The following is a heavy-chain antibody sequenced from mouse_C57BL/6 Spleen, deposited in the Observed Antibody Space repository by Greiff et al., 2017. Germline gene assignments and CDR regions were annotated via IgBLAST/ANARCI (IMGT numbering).Heavy chain of an antibody. CDR1: GYTFTSYW. D-gene: IGHD2-4*01. CDR2: IDPSDSYT. Sequence: VQLQQPGAELVKPGASVKLSCKASGYTFTSYWMQWVKQRPGQGLAWIGEIDPSDSYTNYNQKFKGKATLTVDTSSSTAYMQLSSLTSEDSAVYYCARWYDYDGWFAYWGQGTLVTVSA. J-gene: IGHJ3*01. CDR3: ARWYDYDGWFAY. V-gene: IGHV1-50*01.